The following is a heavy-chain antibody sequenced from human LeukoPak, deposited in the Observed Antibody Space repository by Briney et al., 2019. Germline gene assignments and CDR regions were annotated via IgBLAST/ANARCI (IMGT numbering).Heavy chain of an antibody. D-gene: IGHD3-3*01. V-gene: IGHV4-59*01. Sequence: SETLSLTCTVSGGSISSYYWSWIRQPPGKGLEWMGYIYYSGSTNYNPSLKSRVTISVDTSKNQFSLKLSSVTAADTAVYYCARDVDYDFWGGDAFDIWGQGTMVTVSS. CDR3: ARDVDYDFWGGDAFDI. CDR1: GGSISSYY. CDR2: IYYSGST. J-gene: IGHJ3*02.